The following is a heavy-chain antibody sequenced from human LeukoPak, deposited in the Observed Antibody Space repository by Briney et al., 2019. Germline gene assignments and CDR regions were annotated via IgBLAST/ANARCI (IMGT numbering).Heavy chain of an antibody. CDR3: VRGNDYGGPHY. Sequence: GGSLRLSCAVSGFTLSSYWMHWVRQAPGKGLVWVSRIDRDGSRINYADSVKGRFSISRDNGKNTLFLQMNSLRAEDAAVYYCVRGNDYGGPHYWGQGTLVTVSS. D-gene: IGHD4-23*01. CDR2: IDRDGSRI. V-gene: IGHV3-74*01. CDR1: GFTLSSYW. J-gene: IGHJ4*02.